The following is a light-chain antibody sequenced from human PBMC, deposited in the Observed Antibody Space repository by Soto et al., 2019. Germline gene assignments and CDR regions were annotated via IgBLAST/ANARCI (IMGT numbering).Light chain of an antibody. CDR3: QQCGDSPTWT. CDR2: AAS. Sequence: DIQMTQSPSSLSASVGDRDTITCQASQDISNYLAWFQQKPGKVPKRLIYAASSLQSGVPSRFSGSGSGTEFTLTISRLEPEDFAVYYCQQCGDSPTWTFGQGTKVDIK. CDR1: QDISNY. V-gene: IGKV1-17*03. J-gene: IGKJ1*01.